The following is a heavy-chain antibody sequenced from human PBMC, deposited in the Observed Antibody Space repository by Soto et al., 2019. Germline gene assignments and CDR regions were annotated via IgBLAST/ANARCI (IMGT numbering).Heavy chain of an antibody. CDR2: ISYDGSNK. Sequence: VQLVESGGGVVQPGRSLRLSCAASGFTFSSYGMHWVRQAPGKGLEWVAVISYDGSNKYYADSVKGRFTISRDNSKNSLYLQMNSLRAEDTAVYYCAKVGVVAATPSGEYFDYWGQGTLVTVSS. CDR1: GFTFSSYG. J-gene: IGHJ4*02. CDR3: AKVGVVAATPSGEYFDY. V-gene: IGHV3-30*18. D-gene: IGHD2-15*01.